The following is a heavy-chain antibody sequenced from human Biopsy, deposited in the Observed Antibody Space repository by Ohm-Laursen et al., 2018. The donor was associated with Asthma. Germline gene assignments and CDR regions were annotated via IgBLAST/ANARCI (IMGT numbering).Heavy chain of an antibody. D-gene: IGHD3-22*01. CDR1: GLAVSRDY. V-gene: IGHV3-53*01. J-gene: IGHJ4*02. Sequence: SLRLSCAASGLAVSRDYMFWVRQAPGKGLEWVSVIYSGGTSRTADSVRGRFTISRDYSKNTLYLQMHSLRAEDTAVYYCARGDSSNWSHYYFDYWGQGTLVTVSS. CDR3: ARGDSSNWSHYYFDY. CDR2: IYSGGTS.